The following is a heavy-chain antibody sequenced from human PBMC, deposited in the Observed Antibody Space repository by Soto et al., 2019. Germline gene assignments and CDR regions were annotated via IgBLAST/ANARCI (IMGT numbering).Heavy chain of an antibody. CDR3: AREGGAACSGGSCYSG. D-gene: IGHD2-15*01. J-gene: IGHJ4*02. V-gene: IGHV1-69*08. CDR1: GGTFSSYT. CDR2: IIPILGIA. Sequence: QVQLVQSGAEVKKPGSSVKVSCKASGGTFSSYTISWVRQAPGQGLEWMGRIIPILGIANYAQKFQGRVTITADKSPSTGYMELSRLRSEDTAVYYCAREGGAACSGGSCYSGWGQGTLVTVSS.